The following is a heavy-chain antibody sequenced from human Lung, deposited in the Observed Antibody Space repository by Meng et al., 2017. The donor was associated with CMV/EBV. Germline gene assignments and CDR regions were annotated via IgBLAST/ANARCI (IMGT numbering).Heavy chain of an antibody. CDR3: ARRRSSIAAHNWFDP. V-gene: IGHV4-4*02. Sequence: SETXSLXCAVSGGSISSSNWWSWVRQPPGKGLEWIGEIYHSGSTNYNPSLKSRVTISVDKSKNQFSLKLSSVTAADTAVYYCARRRSSIAAHNWFDPWGQGXLVTFSS. J-gene: IGHJ5*02. CDR2: IYHSGST. D-gene: IGHD6-6*01. CDR1: GGSISSSNW.